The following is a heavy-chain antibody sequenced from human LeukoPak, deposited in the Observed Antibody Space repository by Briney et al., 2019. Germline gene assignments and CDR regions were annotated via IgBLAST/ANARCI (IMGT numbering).Heavy chain of an antibody. V-gene: IGHV3-30*18. CDR2: ISYDGSNK. J-gene: IGHJ6*04. CDR1: GFTFSSYG. CDR3: AKDGDYGDYGSLSYYYYYYGMDV. D-gene: IGHD4-17*01. Sequence: GGSLRLSCAASGFTFSSYGMHWVRKAPGKGLEGLAVISYDGSNKYYADSVKGRFTISRNNSKNTLYLQMNSLRAEDTAVYYCAKDGDYGDYGSLSYYYYYYGMDVWGKGTTVTVSS.